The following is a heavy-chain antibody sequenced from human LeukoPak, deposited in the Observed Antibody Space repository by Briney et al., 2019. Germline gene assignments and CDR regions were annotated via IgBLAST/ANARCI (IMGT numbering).Heavy chain of an antibody. V-gene: IGHV3-74*01. D-gene: IGHD3-10*01. CDR3: TTDTFGARDS. Sequence: AGGSLRLSCAAPGYTFSRYWMHWVRQGPGKGLVWVSRINEDGSSTSYAESVRGRFTISRDNAKNTLYLQMNSLRAEDAAVYYCTTDTFGARDSWGQGTLVTVSS. CDR1: GYTFSRYW. J-gene: IGHJ4*02. CDR2: INEDGSST.